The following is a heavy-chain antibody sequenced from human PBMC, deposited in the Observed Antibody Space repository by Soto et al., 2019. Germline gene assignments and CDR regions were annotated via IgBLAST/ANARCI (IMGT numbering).Heavy chain of an antibody. Sequence: QVQLVESGGGVVQPGRSLRLSCAASGFTFSSYAMHWVRQAPGKGLEWVAVISYDGSNKYYTDSVKGRFTISGDNSKNKLYLQMNSLRAEDTAVYYCARPLWRDDYNWGYFDLWGRGTLVTVSS. CDR2: ISYDGSNK. D-gene: IGHD4-4*01. CDR1: GFTFSSYA. J-gene: IGHJ2*01. V-gene: IGHV3-30-3*01. CDR3: ARPLWRDDYNWGYFDL.